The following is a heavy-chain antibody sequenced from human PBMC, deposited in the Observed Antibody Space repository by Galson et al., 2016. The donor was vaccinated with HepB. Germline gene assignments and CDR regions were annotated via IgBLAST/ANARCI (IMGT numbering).Heavy chain of an antibody. Sequence: SVKVSCKASGYTFTGYYMHWVRQAPGQGLEWMGWINPNSGGTNYAQKFQGRVTMTRNTSISTAYMELRRLRSDDTAVYYCARVMGVVVAANDYWGQGTLVTVSS. V-gene: IGHV1-2*02. J-gene: IGHJ4*02. CDR2: INPNSGGT. CDR1: GYTFTGYY. D-gene: IGHD2-15*01. CDR3: ARVMGVVVAANDY.